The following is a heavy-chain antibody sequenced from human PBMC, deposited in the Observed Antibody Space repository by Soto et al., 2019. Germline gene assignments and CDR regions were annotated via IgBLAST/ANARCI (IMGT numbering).Heavy chain of an antibody. D-gene: IGHD2-21*02. CDR2: ISYDGSNK. CDR1: GFTFSSYA. J-gene: IGHJ4*02. V-gene: IGHV3-30-3*01. Sequence: GGSLRLSCAASGFTFSSYAMHWVRQAPGKGLEWVAVISYDGSNKYYADSVKGRFTISGDNSKNTLYLQMNSLRAEDTAVYYCARTHIVVVTAIWGLFDYWGQGTLVTVSS. CDR3: ARTHIVVVTAIWGLFDY.